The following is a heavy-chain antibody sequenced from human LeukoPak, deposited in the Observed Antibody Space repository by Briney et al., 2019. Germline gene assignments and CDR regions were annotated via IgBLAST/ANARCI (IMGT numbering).Heavy chain of an antibody. J-gene: IGHJ1*01. CDR1: GGSISSSSYY. CDR3: ARDIAVANAEYFQH. D-gene: IGHD6-19*01. Sequence: PSETLSLTCTVSGGSISSSSYYWGWIRQPPGKGLEWIGSIYYSGSTYYNPSLKSRVTISVDTSKNQFSLKLSSVTAADTVVYYCARDIAVANAEYFQHWGQGTLVTVSS. CDR2: IYYSGST. V-gene: IGHV4-39*07.